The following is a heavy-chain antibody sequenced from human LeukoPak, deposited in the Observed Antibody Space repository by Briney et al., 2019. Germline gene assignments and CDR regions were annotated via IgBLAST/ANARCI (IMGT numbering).Heavy chain of an antibody. CDR1: GGSISNYH. Sequence: SETLSLTCTVSGGSISNYHWSWIRQPAGKGLEWIGRIYTSGSTNYNPSLKSRVTMSVDTSKNQFSLKLSSVTAADTAVYYCARDLGYCSSTSCRRDYYMDVWGKGTTVTVSS. CDR3: ARDLGYCSSTSCRRDYYMDV. V-gene: IGHV4-4*07. D-gene: IGHD2-2*01. J-gene: IGHJ6*03. CDR2: IYTSGST.